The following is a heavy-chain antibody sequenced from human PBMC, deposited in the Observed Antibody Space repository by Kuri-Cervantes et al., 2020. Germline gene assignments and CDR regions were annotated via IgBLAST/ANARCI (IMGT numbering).Heavy chain of an antibody. CDR3: ARLRGGYDFDY. CDR1: GFTFSSYG. Sequence: GESLKISCAASGFTFSSYGMHWVRQAPGKGLEWVAVIWYDGSNKYYADSVKGRFTISRDNAKNSLFLQMHSLRVEDTAIYYCARLRGGYDFDYWGQGTLVTVSS. V-gene: IGHV3-33*01. CDR2: IWYDGSNK. D-gene: IGHD3-22*01. J-gene: IGHJ4*02.